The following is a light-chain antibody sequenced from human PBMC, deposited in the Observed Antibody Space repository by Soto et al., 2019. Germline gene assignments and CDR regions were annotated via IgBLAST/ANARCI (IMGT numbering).Light chain of an antibody. CDR1: QNIDIF. J-gene: IGKJ3*01. Sequence: DIQMTQSPSSLSASVGDRVTITCRASQNIDIFLNWYHQKPGRAPNLLIYGASTLQNGVPSRFSGSGSGTDFSLTISSLQPEDFGTYYCRQSYSAPPLTFGPGTKVDMK. CDR3: RQSYSAPPLT. V-gene: IGKV1-39*01. CDR2: GAS.